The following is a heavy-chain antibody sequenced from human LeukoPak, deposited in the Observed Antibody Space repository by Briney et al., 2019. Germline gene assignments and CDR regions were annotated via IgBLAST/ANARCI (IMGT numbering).Heavy chain of an antibody. CDR2: INHSGST. J-gene: IGHJ3*02. CDR3: ARHPFGGDYSAFDI. D-gene: IGHD4-17*01. Sequence: SETLSLTCAVYGGSFSGYYWSWIRQPPGKGLEWIGEINHSGSTNYNPSLKSRVTISVDTSKNQFSLKLSSVTAADTAVYYCARHPFGGDYSAFDIWGQGAMVTVSS. V-gene: IGHV4-34*01. CDR1: GGSFSGYY.